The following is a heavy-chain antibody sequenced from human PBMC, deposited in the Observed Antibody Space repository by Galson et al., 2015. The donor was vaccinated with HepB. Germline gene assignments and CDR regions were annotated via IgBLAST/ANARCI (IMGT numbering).Heavy chain of an antibody. D-gene: IGHD4-17*01. V-gene: IGHV3-30*02. J-gene: IGHJ4*02. CDR2: IRYDGTKK. CDR1: GYTFSNYG. CDR3: AKGHDYDLDY. Sequence: SLRLSCAASGYTFSNYGMHWVRRAPGKGLEWVAFIRYDGTKKYYIDSVKGRFTISKDNSKNTLYLQMNSLRVEDTAVYYCAKGHDYDLDYWGQGTLVTVSS.